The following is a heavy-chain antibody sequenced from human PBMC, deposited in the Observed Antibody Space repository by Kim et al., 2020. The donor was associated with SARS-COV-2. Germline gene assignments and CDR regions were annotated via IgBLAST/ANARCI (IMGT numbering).Heavy chain of an antibody. Sequence: YADSVKGRFTNARDNAKNSLYLQMNSLRDEDTAVYYCARDETTEEYYFDYWGQGTLVTVSS. J-gene: IGHJ4*02. V-gene: IGHV3-48*02. D-gene: IGHD4-17*01. CDR3: ARDETTEEYYFDY.